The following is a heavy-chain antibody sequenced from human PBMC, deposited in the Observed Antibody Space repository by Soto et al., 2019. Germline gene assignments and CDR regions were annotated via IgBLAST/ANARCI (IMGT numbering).Heavy chain of an antibody. CDR3: VRDARTMVRGHYFDY. J-gene: IGHJ4*02. V-gene: IGHV3-48*02. CDR1: GFTFSDYS. D-gene: IGHD3-10*01. CDR2: ISSSRSPI. Sequence: EVQVVESGGGLVQPGGSLRLSCAASGFTFSDYSFNWVRQAPGRGLEWVSYISSSRSPIYYADSVEGRFTISRDNAKSSLYLQMNSLRDEDTAVYYCVRDARTMVRGHYFDYWGQGTLVTVSS.